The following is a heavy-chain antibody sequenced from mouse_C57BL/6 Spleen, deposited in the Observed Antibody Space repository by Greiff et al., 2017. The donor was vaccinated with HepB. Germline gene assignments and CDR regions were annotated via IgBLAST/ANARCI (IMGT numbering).Heavy chain of an antibody. J-gene: IGHJ3*01. CDR3: ARNYYGSSYGAWFAD. CDR2: INPNNGGT. V-gene: IGHV1-26*01. Sequence: EVQLQQSGPELVKPGASVKISCKASGYTFTDYYMNWVKQSHGKSLEWIGDINPNNGGTSYNQKFKGKATLTVDKSSSTAYMERRSLTSEDSAVYYCARNYYGSSYGAWFADWGQGTMVAVSA. D-gene: IGHD1-1*01. CDR1: GYTFTDYY.